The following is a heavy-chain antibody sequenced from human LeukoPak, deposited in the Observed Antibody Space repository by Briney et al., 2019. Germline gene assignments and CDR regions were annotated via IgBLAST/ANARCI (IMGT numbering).Heavy chain of an antibody. Sequence: ASVKVSCKASGYTFTSYTMNWVRQAPGQGLEWMGWINANTGSPTYAQGFTGRFVFSLDTSVSTAYLQISSLKAEDTAVYYCARRGSHITMVRGVPNWFDPWGQGTLVTVSS. CDR2: INANTGSP. D-gene: IGHD3-10*01. CDR1: GYTFTSYT. J-gene: IGHJ5*02. CDR3: ARRGSHITMVRGVPNWFDP. V-gene: IGHV7-4-1*02.